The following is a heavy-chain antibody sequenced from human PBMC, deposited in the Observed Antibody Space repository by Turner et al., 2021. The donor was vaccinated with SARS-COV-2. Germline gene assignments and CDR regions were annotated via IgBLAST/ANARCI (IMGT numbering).Heavy chain of an antibody. V-gene: IGHV1-69*04. CDR1: GASFSSYA. CDR2: IIPIIGIA. D-gene: IGHD6-13*01. CDR3: ASLYQGIAAARISWFDP. J-gene: IGHJ5*02. Sequence: QVQLEQSGAEVKKPGSSVKVSCKASGASFSSYAISWVRQAPGQGLEWMGRIIPIIGIANYAEKFQGRITITADKTTSTAYMELSSLRSEDTAVYYCASLYQGIAAARISWFDPWGQGTLVTVSS.